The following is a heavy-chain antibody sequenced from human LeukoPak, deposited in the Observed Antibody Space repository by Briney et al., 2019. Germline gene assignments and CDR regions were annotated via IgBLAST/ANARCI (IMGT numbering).Heavy chain of an antibody. J-gene: IGHJ5*02. CDR3: ARGTKLGGATEWFDP. V-gene: IGHV4-59*12. CDR2: IYYSGST. CDR1: GGSISSYY. D-gene: IGHD1-26*01. Sequence: SETLSLTCTVSGGSISSYYWSWIRQPPGKGLEWIGYIYYSGSTNYNPSLKSRVTISVDTPKNQFSLKLSSVTAADTAIYYCARGTKLGGATEWFDPWGQGTLVTVSP.